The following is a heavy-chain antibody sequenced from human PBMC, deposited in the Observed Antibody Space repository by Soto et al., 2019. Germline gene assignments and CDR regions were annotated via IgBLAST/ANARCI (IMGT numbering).Heavy chain of an antibody. V-gene: IGHV4-59*01. D-gene: IGHD3-10*01. J-gene: IGHJ6*02. CDR2: IYYSGST. Sequence: SPTLSLTCPFSGGSISSYYWSWIRQPPGKGLEWIGYIYYSGSTNYNPSLKRRVTISVDTSKNQFSLRLSSVTAADTAVYYCARVGSGSYYNDVGPYYYYGMDVWGQGTTVTVSS. CDR1: GGSISSYY. CDR3: ARVGSGSYYNDVGPYYYYGMDV.